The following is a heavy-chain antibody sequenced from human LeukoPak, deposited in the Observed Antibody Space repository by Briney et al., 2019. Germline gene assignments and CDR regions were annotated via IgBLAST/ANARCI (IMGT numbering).Heavy chain of an antibody. CDR2: INRDGSRT. CDR3: ARGGSDTAMAHDY. CDR1: GFTFSNHW. D-gene: IGHD5-18*01. Sequence: GGSLRLSCAASGFTFSNHWMHWVRQAPGRGLMWVSRINRDGSRTDYADSVRGRFTISRDDAKNTLYLQVNSLRAEDTAVYFCARGGSDTAMAHDYWGQGTLVTVSS. V-gene: IGHV3-74*01. J-gene: IGHJ4*02.